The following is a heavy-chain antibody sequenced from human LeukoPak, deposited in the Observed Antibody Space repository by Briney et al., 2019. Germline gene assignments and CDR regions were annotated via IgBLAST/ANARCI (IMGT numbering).Heavy chain of an antibody. CDR3: ARGGCSSTSCYYYGMDV. D-gene: IGHD2-2*01. J-gene: IGHJ6*02. Sequence: SVKVSCKASGGTFSSYAISWVRQAPGQGLEWMGRIIPILGIANYAQKFQGRVTITADKSTSTAYMELSSLRSEDTAVYYCARGGCSSTSCYYYGMDVWGQGTTVTVSS. CDR2: IIPILGIA. V-gene: IGHV1-69*04. CDR1: GGTFSSYA.